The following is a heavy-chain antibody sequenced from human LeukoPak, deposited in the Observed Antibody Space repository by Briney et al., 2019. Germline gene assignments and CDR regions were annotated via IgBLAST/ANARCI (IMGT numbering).Heavy chain of an antibody. D-gene: IGHD3-22*01. CDR1: GFMFNSYA. CDR3: AKDSQGYDRPIEH. J-gene: IGHJ1*01. CDR2: ISGSGRNT. V-gene: IGHV3-23*01. Sequence: PGGSLSLSCAASGFMFNSYAMNWVRQAPGKGLEWVSAISGSGRNTYYADSMKGRFTVSRDNSKNTLYLQMNSLRAEDTAMYYCAKDSQGYDRPIEHWGEGTLATVSS.